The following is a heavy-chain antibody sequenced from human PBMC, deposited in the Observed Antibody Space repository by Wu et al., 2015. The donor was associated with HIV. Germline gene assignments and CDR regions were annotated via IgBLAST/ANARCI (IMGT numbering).Heavy chain of an antibody. D-gene: IGHD3-9*01. CDR2: INPNSGGT. V-gene: IGHV1-2*02. J-gene: IGHJ4*02. Sequence: QVQLVQSGAEVKKPGASVKVSCKASGYTFTGYYMHWVRQAPGQGLEWMGWINPNSGGTNYAQKFQGRVTMTRDTSICTAYMELSRLRSDDTAVYYCAREKGLRYFDWLLGELGYWGQGTLVTVSS. CDR1: GYTFTGYY. CDR3: AREKGLRYFDWLLGELGY.